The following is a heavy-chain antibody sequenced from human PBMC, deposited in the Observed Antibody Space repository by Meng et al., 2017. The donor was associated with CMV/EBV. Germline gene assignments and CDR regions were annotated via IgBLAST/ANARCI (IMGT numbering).Heavy chain of an antibody. Sequence: GESLKISCAASGFTFSSNYMSWVRQAPGKGLEWVSVIYSGGSTYYADSVKGRFTIYRDNSKNTLYLQMNSLRAEDTAVYYCARVPAAEAFDPWGQGTLVTVSS. CDR2: IYSGGST. J-gene: IGHJ5*02. V-gene: IGHV3-53*01. D-gene: IGHD6-13*01. CDR1: GFTFSSNY. CDR3: ARVPAAEAFDP.